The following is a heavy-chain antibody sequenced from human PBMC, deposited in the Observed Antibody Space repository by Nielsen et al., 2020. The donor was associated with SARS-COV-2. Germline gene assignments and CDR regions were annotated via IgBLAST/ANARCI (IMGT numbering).Heavy chain of an antibody. V-gene: IGHV4-61*01. CDR1: GGSVSSGSYY. Sequence: SETLSLTCTVSGGSVSSGSYYWSWIRQPPGKGLEWIGYIYYSGSTNYNPSLKSRVTISVDTSKNQFSLKLSSVTAADTAVYYCARVGYHYYGMDVWGQGTTVTVSS. J-gene: IGHJ6*02. CDR2: IYYSGST. CDR3: ARVGYHYYGMDV. D-gene: IGHD3-3*01.